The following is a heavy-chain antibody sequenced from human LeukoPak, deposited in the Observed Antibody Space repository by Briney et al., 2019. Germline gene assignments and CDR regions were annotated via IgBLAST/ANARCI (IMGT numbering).Heavy chain of an antibody. V-gene: IGHV4-38-2*02. CDR2: FCHSKST. J-gene: IGHJ6*03. CDR1: GYSISSDYY. Sequence: SETLSLTCTVSGYSISSDYYWGWIRQPPGKGLEWIGSFCHSKSTYYNPSLKSRVTISVDTSKNQFSLKLSFVTAADTAVYYCARTIAAAGTYYYYYYMDVWGKGTTVTVSS. CDR3: ARTIAAAGTYYYYYYMDV. D-gene: IGHD6-13*01.